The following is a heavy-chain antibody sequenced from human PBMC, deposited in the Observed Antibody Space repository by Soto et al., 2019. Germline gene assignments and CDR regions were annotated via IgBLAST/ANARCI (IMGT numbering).Heavy chain of an antibody. D-gene: IGHD3-10*01. J-gene: IGHJ4*02. CDR2: IYPGDSDT. V-gene: IGHV5-51*01. CDR1: GYSFTSYW. CDR3: ASHTPMVRGVFRSIDY. Sequence: EVQLVQSGAEVKKPGESLKISCKGSGYSFTSYWIGWVRQMPGKGLEWMGIIYPGDSDTRYSPSFQGQVTISADKSISTAYLQWSSLKASDTAMYYCASHTPMVRGVFRSIDYWGQGTLVTVSS.